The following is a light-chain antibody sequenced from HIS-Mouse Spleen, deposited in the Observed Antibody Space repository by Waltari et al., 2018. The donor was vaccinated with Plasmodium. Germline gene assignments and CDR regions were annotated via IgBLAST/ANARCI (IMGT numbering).Light chain of an antibody. V-gene: IGKV3-15*01. CDR1: QSVSSN. CDR3: QQYNNWSFT. CDR2: GAS. Sequence: EIVMTQSPATLSVSPGERATLSCRASQSVSSNLAWYQQKPGQAPRPLIYGASTSATGIPARFSGSGSGTEFTLTISSLQSEDFAVYYCQQYNNWSFTFGPGTKVDIK. J-gene: IGKJ3*01.